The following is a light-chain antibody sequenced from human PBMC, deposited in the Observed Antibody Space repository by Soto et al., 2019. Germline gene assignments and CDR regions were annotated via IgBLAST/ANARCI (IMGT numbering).Light chain of an antibody. CDR3: CSYADNYTWV. V-gene: IGLV2-11*01. Sequence: QSALTQPRSVSGSPGQSVTISCTGTNIDVGAYNYVSWYQQHPVKAPKLLIYDVSERPSGVPDRFSGSKSGNTASLSISGLQVEDEADYYCCSYADNYTWVFGGGTKLTVL. CDR1: NIDVGAYNY. J-gene: IGLJ3*02. CDR2: DVS.